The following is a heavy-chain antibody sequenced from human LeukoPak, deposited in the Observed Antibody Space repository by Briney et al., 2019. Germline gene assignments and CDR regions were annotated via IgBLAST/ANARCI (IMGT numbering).Heavy chain of an antibody. CDR1: GVSISIYY. Sequence: EXXSXTXTVSGVSISIYYWSWVRQPPGKGLEWIGYIYNSGSTIYNPSIKSRATISADTSKNQFSLQLSSVTAADTAVYYCVRDRELNYWGQGTLVTVSS. D-gene: IGHD1-7*01. CDR3: VRDRELNY. CDR2: IYNSGST. V-gene: IGHV4-59*01. J-gene: IGHJ4*02.